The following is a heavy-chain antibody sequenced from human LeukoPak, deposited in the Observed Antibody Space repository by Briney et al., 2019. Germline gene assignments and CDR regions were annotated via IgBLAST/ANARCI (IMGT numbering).Heavy chain of an antibody. J-gene: IGHJ4*02. D-gene: IGHD2-15*01. CDR3: VRDRVVVTGADY. CDR2: ISAYNGNT. V-gene: IGHV1-18*01. CDR1: GYTFTSYG. Sequence: ASVKVSCKASGYTFTSYGISWARQAPGQGLEWMGWISAYNGNTNYAQKLQGRVTMTTDTSTSTAYMELRSLRSDDTAVYYCVRDRVVVTGADYWGQGTLVTVSS.